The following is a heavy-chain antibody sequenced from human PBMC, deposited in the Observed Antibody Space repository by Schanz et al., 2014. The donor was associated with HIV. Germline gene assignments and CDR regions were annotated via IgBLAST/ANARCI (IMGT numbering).Heavy chain of an antibody. CDR1: GYTFTGYY. Sequence: QVQLVQSGAEVKKPGASVKVSCTASGYTFTGYYMHWVRQAPGQGLEWMGIINPSGGSTSYAQKFQGRVTMTRDTSTSTAYMERSSLRSEDTAVYYCARGRETVTTYFDFWGQGTLVTVSS. J-gene: IGHJ4*02. CDR3: ARGRETVTTYFDF. D-gene: IGHD4-17*01. CDR2: INPSGGST. V-gene: IGHV1-46*01.